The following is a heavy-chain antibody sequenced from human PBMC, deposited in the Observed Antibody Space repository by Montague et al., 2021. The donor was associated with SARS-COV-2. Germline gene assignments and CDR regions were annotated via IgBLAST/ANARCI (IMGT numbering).Heavy chain of an antibody. Sequence: SLRLSCAASGFTFNDYSFHWVRQAPGKGLQWVAVVSYDGSIQRYADSVRGRFAISKDSSKNTLYFCARSGGVFWFRASVAQVSDWGRGILVTVSS. CDR3: QVSD. D-gene: IGHD3-10*01. CDR2: VSYDGSIQ. J-gene: IGHJ4*02. CDR1: GFTFNDYS. V-gene: IGHV3-30*09.